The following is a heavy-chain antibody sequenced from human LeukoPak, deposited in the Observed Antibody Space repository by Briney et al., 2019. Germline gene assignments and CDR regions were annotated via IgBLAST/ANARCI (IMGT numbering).Heavy chain of an antibody. J-gene: IGHJ4*02. Sequence: PGRSLRLSCAASGFTFDDYAMHWVRQAPGKGLEWVSGISWNSGSIGYADSVKGRFTISRDNAKNSLYLQMNSLRAEDTAVYYCARLSGDYGDHGKFDCWGQGTLVTVSS. CDR1: GFTFDDYA. CDR2: ISWNSGSI. D-gene: IGHD4-17*01. V-gene: IGHV3-9*01. CDR3: ARLSGDYGDHGKFDC.